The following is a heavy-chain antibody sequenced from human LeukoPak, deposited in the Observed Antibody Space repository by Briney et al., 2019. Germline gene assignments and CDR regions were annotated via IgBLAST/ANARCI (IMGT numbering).Heavy chain of an antibody. CDR3: PRGVHRYRPGTVVNPKFDY. V-gene: IGHV3-11*01. Sequence: PGGSLRLSCAASGFTFSDYYMSWIRQAPGKGLEWVSYISSSGSTIYYADSVKGRFTISRDNAKKSLDLQTKRLRAEDTAVYYWPRGVHRYRPGTVVNPKFDYWGQGTLVTVSS. D-gene: IGHD4-23*01. CDR2: ISSSGSTI. CDR1: GFTFSDYY. J-gene: IGHJ4*02.